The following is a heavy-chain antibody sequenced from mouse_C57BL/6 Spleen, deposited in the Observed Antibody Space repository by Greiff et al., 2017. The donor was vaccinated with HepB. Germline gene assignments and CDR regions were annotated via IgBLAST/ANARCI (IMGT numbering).Heavy chain of an antibody. CDR2: IYPGDGDT. J-gene: IGHJ2*01. Sequence: QVQLQQSGPELVKPGASVKISCKASGYAFSSSWMNWVKQRPGKGLEWIGRIYPGDGDTNYNGKFKGKATLTADKSSSTAYMQLSSLTSEDSAVYFCARLAYYSNNLDYWGQGTTLTVSS. D-gene: IGHD2-5*01. V-gene: IGHV1-82*01. CDR3: ARLAYYSNNLDY. CDR1: GYAFSSSW.